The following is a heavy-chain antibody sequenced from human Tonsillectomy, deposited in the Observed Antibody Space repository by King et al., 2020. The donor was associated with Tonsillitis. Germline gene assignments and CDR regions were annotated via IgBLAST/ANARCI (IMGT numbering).Heavy chain of an antibody. CDR2: IYYSGST. D-gene: IGHD3-3*01. Sequence: LQLQESGPGLVKPSETLSLTCTVSGGSISSSSYYWGWIRQPPGKGLEWIGSIYYSGSTYYNPSLKSRVTISVDTSKNQFSLKLSSVTAADTAVYYCATNGGGGYYDFWSGPYYYYYGMDVWGQGTTVTVSS. CDR3: ATNGGGGYYDFWSGPYYYYYGMDV. CDR1: GGSISSSSYY. J-gene: IGHJ6*02. V-gene: IGHV4-39*01.